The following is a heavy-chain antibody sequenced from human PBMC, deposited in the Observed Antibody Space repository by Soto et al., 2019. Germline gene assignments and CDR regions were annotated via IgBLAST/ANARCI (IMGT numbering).Heavy chain of an antibody. Sequence: EVQLVESGGGLVQTGGSLRLSCAASGFTFSGYSMNWVRQAPGKGLEWISYISSLSTPRYYAESVEGRFIISRDNAKNSLYLLMNSLRDEDTAVYFCAREDILGARSFDYWGQGTLVTVSS. V-gene: IGHV3-48*02. CDR2: ISSLSTPR. CDR3: AREDILGARSFDY. CDR1: GFTFSGYS. D-gene: IGHD1-26*01. J-gene: IGHJ4*02.